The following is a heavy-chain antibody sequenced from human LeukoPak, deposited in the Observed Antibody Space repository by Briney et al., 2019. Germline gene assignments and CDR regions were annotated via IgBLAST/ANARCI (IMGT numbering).Heavy chain of an antibody. D-gene: IGHD3-10*01. V-gene: IGHV1-2*02. CDR1: GYTFTGYY. CDR2: INPNSGGT. Sequence: ASVKVSCKASGYTFTGYYMHLVRQAPGQGLEWMGWINPNSGGTNCAQKFQGRVTMTRDTSISTAYMELSRLRSDDTAVYYCARSMVRGAPSDYWGQGTLVTVSS. J-gene: IGHJ4*02. CDR3: ARSMVRGAPSDY.